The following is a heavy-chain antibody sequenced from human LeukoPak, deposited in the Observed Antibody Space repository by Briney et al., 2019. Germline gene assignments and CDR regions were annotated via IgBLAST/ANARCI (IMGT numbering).Heavy chain of an antibody. CDR2: INPSGGST. V-gene: IGHV1-46*01. CDR1: GYTFTSYY. CDR3: ASAATLHIGFDP. Sequence: ASVKVSCKASGYTFTSYYMHWVRQAPGQGLEWMGIINPSGGSTSYAQKFQGRVTMTRGTSTSTVYMELSSLSSEDTAVYYCASAATLHIGFDPWGQGTLVTVSS. D-gene: IGHD5-24*01. J-gene: IGHJ5*02.